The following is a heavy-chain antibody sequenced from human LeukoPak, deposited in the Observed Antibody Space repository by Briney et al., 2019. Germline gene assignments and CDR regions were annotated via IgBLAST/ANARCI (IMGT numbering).Heavy chain of an antibody. CDR3: ARSPTYSSSSPFDY. CDR2: IIPIFGTA. J-gene: IGHJ4*02. V-gene: IGHV1-69*13. D-gene: IGHD6-13*01. Sequence: SVNVSCKAFGGTFSSYAISWVRQAPGQGLEWMGGIIPIFGTANYAQKFQGRVTITADESTSTAYMGLSSLRSEDTAVYYCARSPTYSSSSPFDYWGQGTLVTVSS. CDR1: GGTFSSYA.